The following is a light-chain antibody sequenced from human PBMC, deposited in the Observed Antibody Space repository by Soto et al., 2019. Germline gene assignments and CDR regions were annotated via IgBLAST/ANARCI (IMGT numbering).Light chain of an antibody. CDR2: SND. V-gene: IGLV1-44*01. J-gene: IGLJ1*01. CDR3: ASWNDSLNGFV. CDR1: NSNIGSTT. Sequence: QSVLTQPPSASGTPGQRVTISCSGSNSNIGSTTVSWYQQHPGTAPKILIFSNDQWPSGVPGRFSGSKSGTTASLAISGLQAEDEADYYCASWNDSLNGFVFGTGTKVTVL.